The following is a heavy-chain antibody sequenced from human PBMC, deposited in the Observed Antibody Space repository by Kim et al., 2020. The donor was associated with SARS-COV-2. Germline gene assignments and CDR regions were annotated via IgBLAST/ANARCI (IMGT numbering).Heavy chain of an antibody. V-gene: IGHV3-49*04. CDR3: TRDQVLPTGGDYFYYYYYGMDV. CDR2: IRSKAYGGTT. J-gene: IGHJ6*02. Sequence: GGSLRLSCTASGFTFGDYAMSWVRQAPGKGLEWVGFIRSKAYGGTTEYAASVKGRFTISRDDSKSIAYLQMNSLKTADTAVYYCTRDQVLPTGGDYFYYYYYGMDVWGQGTTVTVSS. CDR1: GFTFGDYA. D-gene: IGHD4-17*01.